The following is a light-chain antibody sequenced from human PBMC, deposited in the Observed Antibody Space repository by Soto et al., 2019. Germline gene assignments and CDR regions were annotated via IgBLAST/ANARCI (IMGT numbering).Light chain of an antibody. V-gene: IGLV4-60*03. CDR2: LEGSRSY. Sequence: QPVLTQSSSASASLGSSVKLTCTLNSGHSSYIIAWHQQQPGKAPRYLMKLEGSRSYNKGSGVPDRFSGSSSGADRYLTISNLQSEDEADYYCETWDSNSRVFGGGTKLTVL. CDR3: ETWDSNSRV. CDR1: SGHSSYI. J-gene: IGLJ3*02.